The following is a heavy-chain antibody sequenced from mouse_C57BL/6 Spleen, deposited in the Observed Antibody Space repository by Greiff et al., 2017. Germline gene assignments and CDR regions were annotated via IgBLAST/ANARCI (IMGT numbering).Heavy chain of an antibody. CDR2: IDPSDSYT. V-gene: IGHV1-69*01. CDR3: ARSPPRGYFDV. Sequence: QVQLQQPGAELVMPGASVKLSCKASGYTFTSYWMHWVKQRPGQGLEWIGEIDPSDSYTNYNQKFKGKSTLTVDKSSSTAYMQLSSLTSEDSAVYDCARSPPRGYFDVWGTGTTVTVSS. CDR1: GYTFTSYW. J-gene: IGHJ1*03.